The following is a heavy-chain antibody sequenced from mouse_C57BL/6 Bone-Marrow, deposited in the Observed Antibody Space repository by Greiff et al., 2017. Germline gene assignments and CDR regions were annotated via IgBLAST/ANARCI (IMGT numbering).Heavy chain of an antibody. J-gene: IGHJ1*03. CDR3: ARDYGSSYWYFDV. CDR2: IYPRDGST. Sequence: QVQLKQSGPELVKPGASVKLSCKASGYTFTSYDINWVKQRPGQGLEWIGWIYPRDGSTKYNEKFKGKATLTVDTSSSTAYMELHSVTSEDSAVYVCARDYGSSYWYFDVWGTGTTVTVSS. D-gene: IGHD1-1*01. CDR1: GYTFTSYD. V-gene: IGHV1-85*01.